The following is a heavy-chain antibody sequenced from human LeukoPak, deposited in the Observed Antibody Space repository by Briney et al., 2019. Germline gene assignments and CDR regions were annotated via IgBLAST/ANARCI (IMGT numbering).Heavy chain of an antibody. CDR3: ARQWELTSRIDY. Sequence: PSETLSLTCTVSGGSISSYYWSWLRQPPGKGLEWIGYIYYSGSTNYSPSLKSRVTISVDTSKNQFSLKLSSVTAADTAVYYCARQWELTSRIDYWGQGTLVTVSS. CDR2: IYYSGST. J-gene: IGHJ4*02. V-gene: IGHV4-59*08. CDR1: GGSISSYY. D-gene: IGHD1-26*01.